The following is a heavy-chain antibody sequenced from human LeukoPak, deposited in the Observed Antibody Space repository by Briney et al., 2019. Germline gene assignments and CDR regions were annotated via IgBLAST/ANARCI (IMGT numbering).Heavy chain of an antibody. CDR3: ARDRNRYSGSYYSDY. D-gene: IGHD1-26*01. CDR2: ISYDGGNK. V-gene: IGHV3-30-3*01. CDR1: GFTFSSYA. J-gene: IGHJ4*02. Sequence: PGRSLRLSCAASGFTFSSYAMHWVRQAPGKGLEWVAVISYDGGNKYYADSVKGRFTISRDNSKNTLYLQMNSLRAEDTAVYYCARDRNRYSGSYYSDYWGQGTLVTVSS.